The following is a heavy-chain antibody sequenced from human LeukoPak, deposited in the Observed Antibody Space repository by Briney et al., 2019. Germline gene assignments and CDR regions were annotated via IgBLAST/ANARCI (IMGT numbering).Heavy chain of an antibody. D-gene: IGHD3-22*01. CDR1: GFTFRNAW. CDR2: IKSKTDGGTT. Sequence: GGSLRLSCAASGFTFRNAWMSWVRQAPGKGLEWVGRIKSKTDGGTTDYAAPVKGRFTISRDDSKNTLYLQTNSLKTEDTAVYYCTTLPPSYHYDSSGYIGWGQGTLVTVSS. CDR3: TTLPPSYHYDSSGYIG. V-gene: IGHV3-15*01. J-gene: IGHJ1*01.